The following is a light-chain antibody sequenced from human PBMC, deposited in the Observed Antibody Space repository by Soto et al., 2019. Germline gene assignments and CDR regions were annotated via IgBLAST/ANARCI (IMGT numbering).Light chain of an antibody. Sequence: DIVMTQSPDSLAVSLGERATINCKSSQSVLYSSNNKNYLVWYQQKPGQPPKLLIYWASTRESGVPDRFSGSGSGTDFTLTISSLQAEDVAVYYCQQYYGTPVTFGQGTKVEIK. CDR3: QQYYGTPVT. J-gene: IGKJ1*01. CDR2: WAS. V-gene: IGKV4-1*01. CDR1: QSVLYSSNNKNY.